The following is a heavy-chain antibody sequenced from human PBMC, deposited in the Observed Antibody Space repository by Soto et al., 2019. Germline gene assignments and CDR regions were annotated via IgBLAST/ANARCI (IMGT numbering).Heavy chain of an antibody. CDR3: GKWGYCGYGLDV. CDR2: VSYDGSNQ. V-gene: IGHV3-30*18. J-gene: IGHJ6*02. D-gene: IGHD2-21*01. CDR1: GFTFSNYG. Sequence: QVQLVESGGGVVQPGRSLRLSCSASGFTFSNYGILWVRQAPGKGLEWVATVSYDGSNQYYADSVKGRVTISKDNSKNPVYLQMNRPRAEDASVYYCGKWGYCGYGLDVWGQGTTVTVSS.